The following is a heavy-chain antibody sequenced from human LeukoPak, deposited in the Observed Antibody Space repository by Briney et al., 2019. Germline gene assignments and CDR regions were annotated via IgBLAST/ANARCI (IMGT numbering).Heavy chain of an antibody. CDR3: ARETRDSNGTSVAYLDH. CDR1: GGTCSGNS. CDR2: FIPILNTN. Sequence: SVKVSCKASGGTCSGNSSTWVRQAPGQGREGMGRFIPILNTNNCAHDFQDGVALTADKSTSTAYLDLMRLRSEDTAVYYCARETRDSNGTSVAYLDHWGQGTLVTVSS. J-gene: IGHJ4*02. D-gene: IGHD3/OR15-3a*01. V-gene: IGHV1-69*08.